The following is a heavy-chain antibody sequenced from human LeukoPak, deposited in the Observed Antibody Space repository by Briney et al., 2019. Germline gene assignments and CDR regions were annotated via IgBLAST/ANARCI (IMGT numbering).Heavy chain of an antibody. D-gene: IGHD3-22*01. J-gene: IGHJ6*02. V-gene: IGHV1-46*01. Sequence: ASVKVSCRASGYTFPSYFMHWVRQAPGQGLEWMGIINPTGGSTTYAQKFQGRVTITADESTSTAYMELSSLRSEDTAVYYCARDGLYDSSGYLNPPYYGMDVWGQGTTVTVSS. CDR3: ARDGLYDSSGYLNPPYYGMDV. CDR2: INPTGGST. CDR1: GYTFPSYF.